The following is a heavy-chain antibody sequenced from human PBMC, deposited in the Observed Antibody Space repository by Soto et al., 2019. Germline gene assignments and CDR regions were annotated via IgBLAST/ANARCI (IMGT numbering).Heavy chain of an antibody. CDR1: GFTFSSYA. V-gene: IGHV3-30-3*01. D-gene: IGHD3-22*01. CDR3: ARDPDDACYYDSSGLFDY. Sequence: QVQLVESGGGVVQPGRSLRLSCAASGFTFSSYAMHWVRQAPGKGLEWVAVISYDGSNKYYADSVKGRFTISRDNSKNTXSLQMNSRRAEDTAVYYCARDPDDACYYDSSGLFDYWGQGTLVTVSS. CDR2: ISYDGSNK. J-gene: IGHJ4*02.